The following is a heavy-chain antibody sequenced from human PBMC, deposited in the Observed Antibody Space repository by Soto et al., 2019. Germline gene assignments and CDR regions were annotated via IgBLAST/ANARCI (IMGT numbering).Heavy chain of an antibody. V-gene: IGHV3-33*01. CDR2: IWYDGSNK. Sequence: GGSLRLSCAASGFTFSSYGMHWVRQAPGKGLEWVAVIWYDGSNKYYADSVKGRFTISRDNSKNTLYLQMTSLRAEDTAVYYCARGDYDILTGYYKNEFDYWGQGTLVTVSS. CDR3: ARGDYDILTGYYKNEFDY. D-gene: IGHD3-9*01. CDR1: GFTFSSYG. J-gene: IGHJ4*02.